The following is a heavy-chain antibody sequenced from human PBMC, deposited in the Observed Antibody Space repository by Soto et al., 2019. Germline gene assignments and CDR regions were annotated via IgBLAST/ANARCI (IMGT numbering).Heavy chain of an antibody. CDR3: ASEPFYPNWFNP. V-gene: IGHV1-18*01. J-gene: IGHJ5*02. Sequence: QLVQSGAEVKRPVASVKVSCKTPGYTFLSYGITWVRQAPGQGLEWMGGMSGQDGNTNYAQKFHDRITMTIDTSASTDYMELRSLSSDETAVYYCASEPFYPNWFNPWGQGTLVPVSS. CDR1: GYTFLSYG. CDR2: MSGQDGNT.